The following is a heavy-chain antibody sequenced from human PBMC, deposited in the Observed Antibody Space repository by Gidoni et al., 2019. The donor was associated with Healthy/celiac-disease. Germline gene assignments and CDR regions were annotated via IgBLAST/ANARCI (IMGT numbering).Heavy chain of an antibody. CDR3: ARGPSRSPVVAARVFDP. Sequence: QVQPVAAGGRVDPPGRSLTLSCPASGYTFSCDRMHWVRQAPGQGLAGVAVIWYDGSNKYYADYVKGRFTISSDNSKNTLYLQMNSLRAEDTAVYYCARGPSRSPVVAARVFDPWGQGTLVTVSS. CDR1: GYTFSCDR. V-gene: IGHV3-33*01. CDR2: IWYDGSNK. D-gene: IGHD6-6*01. J-gene: IGHJ5*02.